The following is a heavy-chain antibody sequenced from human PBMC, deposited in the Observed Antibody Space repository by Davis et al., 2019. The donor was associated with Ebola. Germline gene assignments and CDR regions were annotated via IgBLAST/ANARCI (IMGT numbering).Heavy chain of an antibody. CDR2: IYPGDSDT. CDR3: ARHVGGFREGYYGMDV. V-gene: IGHV5-51*01. CDR1: GYSFTSYW. J-gene: IGHJ6*02. Sequence: GESLKIPCKGPGYSFTSYWIGWVRQMPGKGLEWMGIIYPGDSDTRYSPSFQGQVTISADKSISTAYLQWSSLKASDTAMYYCARHVGGFREGYYGMDVWGQGTTVTVSS. D-gene: IGHD3-10*01.